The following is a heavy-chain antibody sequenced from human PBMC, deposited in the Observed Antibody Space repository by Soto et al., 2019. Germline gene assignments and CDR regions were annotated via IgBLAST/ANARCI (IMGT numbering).Heavy chain of an antibody. CDR1: DGSISGYH. Sequence: QVQLQESGPGLVKPSETLSLTCTVSDGSISGYHWSWIRQPPGKGLEWIGYVYHSGSTNCNPSLKSRVTISVDTSKNQFSLRLNSVTAADTAVYYCARDGRYCSGGSCYSLPYYFDYWGQGTLVTVSS. V-gene: IGHV4-59*01. CDR3: ARDGRYCSGGSCYSLPYYFDY. CDR2: VYHSGST. J-gene: IGHJ4*02. D-gene: IGHD2-15*01.